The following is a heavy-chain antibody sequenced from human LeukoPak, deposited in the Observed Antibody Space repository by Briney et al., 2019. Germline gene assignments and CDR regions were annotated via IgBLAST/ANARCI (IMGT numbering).Heavy chain of an antibody. CDR3: ARNHSQLYSSGWQPFVY. D-gene: IGHD6-19*01. CDR2: IRSSSSYI. Sequence: GGSLRLSCATSGFTFSSYCMNWVRQAPGKVLEWVSSIRSSSSYIYYADSVKGRFTLSTDHAKNSKYLQMTSQRAEDTAVYYCARNHSQLYSSGWQPFVYWGQGTLVTVSS. CDR1: GFTFSSYC. J-gene: IGHJ4*02. V-gene: IGHV3-21*01.